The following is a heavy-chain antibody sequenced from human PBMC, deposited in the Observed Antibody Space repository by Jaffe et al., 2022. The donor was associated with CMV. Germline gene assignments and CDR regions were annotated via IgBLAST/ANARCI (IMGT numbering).Heavy chain of an antibody. V-gene: IGHV1-69*01. CDR2: IIPIFGTA. D-gene: IGHD1-20*01. CDR1: GGTFSSYA. CDR3: ARALRITGGPGRHQYYFDY. Sequence: QVQLVQSGAEVKKPGSSVKVSCKASGGTFSSYAISWVRQAPGQGLEWMGGIIPIFGTANYAQKFQGRVTITADESTSTAYMELSSLRSEDTAVYYCARALRITGGPGRHQYYFDYWGQGTLVTVSS. J-gene: IGHJ4*02.